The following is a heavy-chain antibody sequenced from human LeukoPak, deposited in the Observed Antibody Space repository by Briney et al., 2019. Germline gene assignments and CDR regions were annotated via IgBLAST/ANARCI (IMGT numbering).Heavy chain of an antibody. CDR2: IKQDGSEK. CDR3: ARDQRSDWNYLFGP. D-gene: IGHD1-7*01. Sequence: GGSLRLSCAASGFTFSSYWMSWVRQAPGKGLEGVANIKQDGSEKYYVDSVKGRFTISRDNAKNSLYLQMNSLRAEDTAVYYCARDQRSDWNYLFGPWGQGTLVTVSS. V-gene: IGHV3-7*01. J-gene: IGHJ5*02. CDR1: GFTFSSYW.